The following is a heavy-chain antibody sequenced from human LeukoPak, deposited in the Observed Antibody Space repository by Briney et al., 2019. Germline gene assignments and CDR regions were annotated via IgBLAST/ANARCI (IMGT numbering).Heavy chain of an antibody. Sequence: GGSLRLSCAASGFNFFTYGMHWVRQAPGKGLEWVAVIWYDGSNKYYADSVKGRFTISRDNSKNTLYLQMNSLRAEDTAVYYCAKDIEVLRYFDWYNEGVYFDYWGQGTLVTVSS. V-gene: IGHV3-30*02. D-gene: IGHD3-9*01. J-gene: IGHJ4*02. CDR2: IWYDGSNK. CDR3: AKDIEVLRYFDWYNEGVYFDY. CDR1: GFNFFTYG.